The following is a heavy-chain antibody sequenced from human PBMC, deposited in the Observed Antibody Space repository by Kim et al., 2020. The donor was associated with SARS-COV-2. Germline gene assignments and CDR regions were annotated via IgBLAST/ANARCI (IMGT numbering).Heavy chain of an antibody. D-gene: IGHD4-17*01. J-gene: IGHJ6*02. V-gene: IGHV1-69*13. CDR1: GGTFSRYA. CDR3: ARAYGDSPLGV. Sequence: SVKVSCKASGGTFSRYAISWVRQAPGEGLEWMGGIIPIFGTAKYAQKFQGRVTITADASTRTAYMELSSLRSEDTAVYYCARAYGDSPLGVWGQGTTVTVSS. CDR2: IIPIFGTA.